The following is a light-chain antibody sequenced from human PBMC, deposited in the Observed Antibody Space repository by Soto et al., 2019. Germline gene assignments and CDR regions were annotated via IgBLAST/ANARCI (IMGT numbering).Light chain of an antibody. J-gene: IGKJ1*01. CDR1: ETSNCY. CDR3: QQRYSSPQA. Sequence: DIQMTQSPASLSSSVGGRVTITCRASETSNCYLNWYQQKPRKAPQLLISDASRLHSGVPPRFSGSGSGTDFTLTISGLQPEDFASYYCQQRYSSPQAFGQGTMVEF. V-gene: IGKV1-39*01. CDR2: DAS.